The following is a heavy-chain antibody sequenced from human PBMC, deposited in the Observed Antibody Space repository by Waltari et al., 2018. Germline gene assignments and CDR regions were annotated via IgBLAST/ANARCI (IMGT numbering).Heavy chain of an antibody. CDR2: ISGSGGSR. CDR3: AKDWNRITMVQSPGYFDY. D-gene: IGHD3-10*01. J-gene: IGHJ4*02. CDR1: GFTFSSYA. Sequence: EVQLLESGGGLVQPGGSLRLSCAASGFTFSSYAMSWVRQAPGKGLGWVSAISGSGGSRYYADSVKGRFTISRDNSKNTLYLQMNSLRAEDTAVYYCAKDWNRITMVQSPGYFDYWGQGTLVTVSS. V-gene: IGHV3-23*01.